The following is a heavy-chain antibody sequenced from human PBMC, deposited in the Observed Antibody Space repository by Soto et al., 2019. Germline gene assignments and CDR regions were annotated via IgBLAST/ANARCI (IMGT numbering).Heavy chain of an antibody. V-gene: IGHV1-18*01. CDR3: ANEPRRPGSGMDV. CDR1: GYTFTSYG. CDR2: ISAYNGNT. Sequence: ASVKVSCKASGYTFTSYGISWVPQAPGQGLEWMGWISAYNGNTNYAQKLQGRVTMTTDTSTSTAYMELRSLRSDDTAVYYCANEPRRPGSGMDVWGQGTTVTVSS. J-gene: IGHJ6*02.